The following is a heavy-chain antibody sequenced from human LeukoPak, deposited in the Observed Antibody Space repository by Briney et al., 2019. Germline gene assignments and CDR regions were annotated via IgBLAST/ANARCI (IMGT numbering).Heavy chain of an antibody. Sequence: SETLSLTRTLSGGSISSRPHYWGWVRHPPGKGLEWIGTISYSGTTYYSPSLKSRVTISLDTSRNQFSLKLSSVTAADTAIYYCARDFSSSFTVYYYYYMDVWGKGTTVTVSS. J-gene: IGHJ6*03. D-gene: IGHD6-6*01. CDR3: ARDFSSSFTVYYYYYMDV. CDR2: ISYSGTT. V-gene: IGHV4-39*07. CDR1: GGSISSRPHY.